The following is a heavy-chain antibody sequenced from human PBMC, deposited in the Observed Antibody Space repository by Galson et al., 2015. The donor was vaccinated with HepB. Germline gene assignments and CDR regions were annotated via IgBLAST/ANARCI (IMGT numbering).Heavy chain of an antibody. Sequence: SLRLSCAASGFTFSSYGMHWVRQAPGKGLEWVAVIWYDGSNKYYADSVKGRFTISRDNSKNTLYLQMNSLRAEDTAVYYCARAGVAVAATTDYYYYGMDVWGQGTTVTVSS. J-gene: IGHJ6*02. CDR2: IWYDGSNK. CDR1: GFTFSSYG. CDR3: ARAGVAVAATTDYYYYGMDV. D-gene: IGHD6-19*01. V-gene: IGHV3-33*08.